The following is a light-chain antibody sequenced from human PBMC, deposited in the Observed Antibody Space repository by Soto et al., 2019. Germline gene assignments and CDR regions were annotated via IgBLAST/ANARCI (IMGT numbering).Light chain of an antibody. CDR1: QSVSSSY. Sequence: EIVLTQSPGTLSLSPGERATLSCRASQSVSSSYLAWYQQKPGQAPRLLIYGASTRATGIPARFSGSGSGTEFSLTISSLQSEDFAVYYCQQYNNWPVTFGPGTKVDIK. CDR2: GAS. V-gene: IGKV3-15*01. J-gene: IGKJ3*01. CDR3: QQYNNWPVT.